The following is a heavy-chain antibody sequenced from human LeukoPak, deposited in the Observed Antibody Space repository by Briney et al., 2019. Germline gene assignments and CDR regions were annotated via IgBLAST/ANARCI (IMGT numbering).Heavy chain of an antibody. J-gene: IGHJ4*02. CDR1: GGSISSSNW. V-gene: IGHV4-4*02. CDR3: VRHEISGNRFDY. Sequence: PSGTLSLTCAVSGGSISSSNWWSWVRQPPGKGLEWIGYISYSGNTNHNPSLKSRVTISVDTSKNQFSLKLSSVTAADTAVYYWVRHEISGNRFDYWGQGTLVTVSS. D-gene: IGHD3-22*01. CDR2: ISYSGNT.